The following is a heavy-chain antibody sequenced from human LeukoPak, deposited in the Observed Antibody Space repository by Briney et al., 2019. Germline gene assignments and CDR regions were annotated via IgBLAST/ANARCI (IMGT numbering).Heavy chain of an antibody. V-gene: IGHV3-13*01. D-gene: IGHD5-18*01. J-gene: IGHJ6*03. CDR1: GFTFSSYD. CDR2: IGTNADT. CDR3: ARGGDFGYTNGAYSYMAV. Sequence: SGGSLRLSCAASGFTFSSYDRRWERQTAGRGLEWVSTIGTNADTYYLASVKGRFTISRENAKNSLYLQMNSLRAGDTAVYYCARGGDFGYTNGAYSYMAVSNGATTVTVSS.